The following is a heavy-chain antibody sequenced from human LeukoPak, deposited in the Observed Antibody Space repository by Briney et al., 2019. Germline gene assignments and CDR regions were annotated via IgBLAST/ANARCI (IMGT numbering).Heavy chain of an antibody. CDR2: INHSGST. D-gene: IGHD6-13*01. J-gene: IGHJ5*02. Sequence: PSETLSLTCAVYGGSSSGDYWSGIRQPPGGGVGWSGEINHSGSTNYNPSLKSRVTISVDTSKNQFSLKLSSVTAADTAVYYCARAYSRSMWPSFKNWFDPWGQGTLVTVSS. V-gene: IGHV4-34*01. CDR1: GGSSSGDY. CDR3: ARAYSRSMWPSFKNWFDP.